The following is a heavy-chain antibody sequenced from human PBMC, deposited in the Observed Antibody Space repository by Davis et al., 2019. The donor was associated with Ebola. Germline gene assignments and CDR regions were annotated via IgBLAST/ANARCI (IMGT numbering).Heavy chain of an antibody. D-gene: IGHD4-17*01. V-gene: IGHV3-21*01. Sequence: GESLKISCAASGFTFSSYSMNWVRQAPGKGLEWVSSISSSSSYIYYADSVKGRFTISRDNAKNSLYLQMNSLRAEDTAVYYCARLPVNDYWGQGTLVTVSS. J-gene: IGHJ4*02. CDR3: ARLPVNDY. CDR1: GFTFSSYS. CDR2: ISSSSSYI.